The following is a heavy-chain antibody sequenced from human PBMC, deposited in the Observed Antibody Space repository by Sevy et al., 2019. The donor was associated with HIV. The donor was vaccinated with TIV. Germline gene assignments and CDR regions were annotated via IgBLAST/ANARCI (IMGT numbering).Heavy chain of an antibody. V-gene: IGHV4-39*01. CDR2: VHYSGRT. J-gene: IGHJ4*02. Sequence: SETLSLTCTVSGGSISSGNYLWSWIRQTPGKGLEWIGTVHYSGRTYYNPSLKSRDTISEDTSKNQFSLNLNSVTAADTAVYFCARNFDYWGQGTLVTVSS. CDR3: ARNFDY. CDR1: GGSISSGNYL.